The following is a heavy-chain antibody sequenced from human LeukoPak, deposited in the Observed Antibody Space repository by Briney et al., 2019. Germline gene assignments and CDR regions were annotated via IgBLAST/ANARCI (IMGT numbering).Heavy chain of an antibody. V-gene: IGHV4-61*01. CDR3: AREGGYSYGTFDY. CDR1: GGSVSSGSYY. D-gene: IGHD5-18*01. CDR2: IYDSGST. J-gene: IGHJ4*02. Sequence: VKPSATLSLTCTVSGGSVSSGSYYWSWIRQPPGKGLEWIGYIYDSGSTNYNPSLKSRVTISVDTSKNQISLKLSSVTAADTAVYYCAREGGYSYGTFDYWGQGTLVTVSS.